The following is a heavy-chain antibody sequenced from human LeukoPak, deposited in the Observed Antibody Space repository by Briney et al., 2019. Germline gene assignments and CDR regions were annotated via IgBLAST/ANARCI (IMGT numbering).Heavy chain of an antibody. CDR1: GFSFSNFW. D-gene: IGHD2-15*01. Sequence: GGSLRLSCAVSGFSFSNFWMSWVRQAPGKGLEWVANIKQDGGAKYYVDSVKGRFTISRDSSKNTLFLQMNRLRPEDAAVYYCAKAPVTTCRGAFCYPFDYWGLGTLVTVSS. CDR2: IKQDGGAK. CDR3: AKAPVTTCRGAFCYPFDY. V-gene: IGHV3-7*03. J-gene: IGHJ4*02.